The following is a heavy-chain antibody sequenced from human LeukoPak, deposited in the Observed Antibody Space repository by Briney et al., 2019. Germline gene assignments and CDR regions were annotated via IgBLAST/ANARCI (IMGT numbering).Heavy chain of an antibody. D-gene: IGHD1-20*01. V-gene: IGHV1-2*02. CDR3: ARGIYNWNSADY. CDR2: INPNSGGT. CDR1: GYTFTGYY. J-gene: IGHJ4*02. Sequence: ASVKVSCKASGYTFTGYYMHWVRQAPGQGLEWMGWINPNSGGTNYAQKFQGRVIMARDTSISTAYMELSRLTSGDTALYYCARGIYNWNSADYWGQGTLVTVSS.